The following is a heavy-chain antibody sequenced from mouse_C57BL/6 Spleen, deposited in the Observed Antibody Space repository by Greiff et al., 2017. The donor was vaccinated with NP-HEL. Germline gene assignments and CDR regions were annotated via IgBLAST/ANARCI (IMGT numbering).Heavy chain of an antibody. D-gene: IGHD2-5*01. V-gene: IGHV1-52*01. CDR2: IDPSDSET. Sequence: VQLQQSGAELVRPGSSVKLSCKASGYTFTSYWMHWVKQRPIQGLEWIGNIDPSDSETHYNQKFKDKATLTVDKSSSTAYMQLSSLTSEDSAVYYCARSDYYSNYLYFDVWGTGTTVTVSS. CDR3: ARSDYYSNYLYFDV. J-gene: IGHJ1*03. CDR1: GYTFTSYW.